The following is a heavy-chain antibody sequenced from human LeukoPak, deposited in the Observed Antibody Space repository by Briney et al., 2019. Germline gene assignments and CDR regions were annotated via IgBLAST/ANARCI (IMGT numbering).Heavy chain of an antibody. J-gene: IGHJ4*02. Sequence: PSETLSLTCAVYGGSFSGYYWSWIRQPPGKGLEWIGEINHSGSTNCNPSLKSRVTISVDTSKNQFSLKLSSVTAADTAVYYCARGNYETYDSSGYFDYWGQGTLVTVSS. CDR2: INHSGST. CDR1: GGSFSGYY. V-gene: IGHV4-34*01. CDR3: ARGNYETYDSSGYFDY. D-gene: IGHD3-22*01.